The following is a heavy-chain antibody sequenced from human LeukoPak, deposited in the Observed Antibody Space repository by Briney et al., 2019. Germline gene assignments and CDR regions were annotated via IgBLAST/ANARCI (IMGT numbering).Heavy chain of an antibody. CDR1: GFTFSTFW. D-gene: IGHD6-13*01. CDR3: ARGASSSP. V-gene: IGHV3-7*03. J-gene: IGHJ5*02. Sequence: GGSLRLSCEASGFTFSTFWMTWVRQVPGKGQEWVANIKQDGSERNYVDSVKGRFTISRDNAKNSLYLQMNSLRAEDTAVYYCARGASSSPWGQGTLVTVSS. CDR2: IKQDGSER.